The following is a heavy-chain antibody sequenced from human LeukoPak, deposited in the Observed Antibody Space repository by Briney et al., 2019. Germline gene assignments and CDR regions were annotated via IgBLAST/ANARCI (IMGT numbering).Heavy chain of an antibody. Sequence: GGSLRLSCAASGFTFSDYYMSWIRQAPGKGLEWVSYISSSRYTNYADSVKGRFNISRDNAKNSLDLEMNRLRAEDTAVYYCARDTYYHGMDVWGKGTTVTVSS. CDR2: ISSSRYT. V-gene: IGHV3-11*06. CDR1: GFTFSDYY. J-gene: IGHJ6*04. CDR3: ARDTYYHGMDV.